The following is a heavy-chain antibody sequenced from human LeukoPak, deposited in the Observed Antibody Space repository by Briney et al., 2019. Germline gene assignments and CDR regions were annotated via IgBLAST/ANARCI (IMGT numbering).Heavy chain of an antibody. CDR1: GGSISTSSYY. Sequence: SETLSLTCTVSGGSISTSSYYWGWIRQPPGKGLEWIGSIYYGGTTYYNPSLKSRVSISVDTSESQFSLKLSSVTAADTALYYCTRGLPRANDAFDIWGRGTMVTVSS. V-gene: IGHV4-39*01. CDR3: TRGLPRANDAFDI. J-gene: IGHJ3*02. CDR2: IYYGGTT.